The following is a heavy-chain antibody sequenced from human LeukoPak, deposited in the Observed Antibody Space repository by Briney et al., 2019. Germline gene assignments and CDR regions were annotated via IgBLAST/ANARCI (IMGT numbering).Heavy chain of an antibody. CDR3: ARVIAAPGTGGWFDP. CDR1: GYSISSGYY. Sequence: SETLSLTCTVSGYSISSGYYWGWIRQPPEKGLEWIGSIYHSGSTYYNPSLKSRVTISVDTSKNQFSLKLSSVTAADTAVYYCARVIAAPGTGGWFDPWGQGTLVTVSS. J-gene: IGHJ5*02. CDR2: IYHSGST. D-gene: IGHD6-13*01. V-gene: IGHV4-38-2*02.